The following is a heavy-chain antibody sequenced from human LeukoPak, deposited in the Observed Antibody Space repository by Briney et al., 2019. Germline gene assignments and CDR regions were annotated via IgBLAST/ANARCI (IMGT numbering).Heavy chain of an antibody. D-gene: IGHD6-19*01. CDR2: ISGSGGST. V-gene: IGHV3-23*01. CDR3: AKDHLPGIVVADRDY. CDR1: GFTFDNYG. J-gene: IGHJ4*02. Sequence: GGSLRLSCAASGFTFDNYGINWVRQAPGKGLEWVSAISGSGGSTYYADSVKGRFTISRDNSKNTLYLQINSLRAEDTAVYYCAKDHLPGIVVADRDYWGQGTLVTVSS.